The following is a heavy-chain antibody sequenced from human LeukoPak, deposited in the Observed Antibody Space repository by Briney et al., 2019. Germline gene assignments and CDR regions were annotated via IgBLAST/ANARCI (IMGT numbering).Heavy chain of an antibody. CDR3: ARGGVHFGVVNMDY. CDR2: IYYSGST. D-gene: IGHD3-3*01. J-gene: IGHJ4*02. V-gene: IGHV4-39*07. Sequence: SETLSLTCTVSGGSISSSSYYWGWIRQPPGKGLEWIGSIYYSGSTYYNPSLKSRVTISVDTSKNQFSLKLSSVTAADTAVYYCARGGVHFGVVNMDYWGQGTLVTVSS. CDR1: GGSISSSSYY.